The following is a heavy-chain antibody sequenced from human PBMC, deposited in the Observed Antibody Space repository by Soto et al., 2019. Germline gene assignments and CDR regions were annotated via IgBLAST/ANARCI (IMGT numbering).Heavy chain of an antibody. CDR2: FVPQDRET. CDR1: GYTLTELS. J-gene: IGHJ4*02. CDR3: ATLSWYYLNY. Sequence: ASVPVSCRLSGYTLTELSMHWVRQAPGKGCEWLEGFVPQDRETSSAQKCQGRFTMTQDTSTYTADMDLGSLRSEDQAVYYCATLSWYYLNYCGQVTLLT. D-gene: IGHD2-8*01. V-gene: IGHV1-24*01.